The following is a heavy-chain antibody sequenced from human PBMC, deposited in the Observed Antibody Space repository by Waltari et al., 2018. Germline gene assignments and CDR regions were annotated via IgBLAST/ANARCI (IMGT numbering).Heavy chain of an antibody. Sequence: VQLVESGGGLVQPGRSLRLSCAASGFTFNSYGMSWVRQAPGKGLEWVSVIYSGGSTYYADSVKGRFTISRDNSKNTLYLQMNSLRAEDTAVYYCASGSYYYGSGSYLAFDIWGQGTMVTVSS. V-gene: IGHV3-66*01. CDR3: ASGSYYYGSGSYLAFDI. CDR1: GFTFNSYG. J-gene: IGHJ3*02. CDR2: IYSGGST. D-gene: IGHD3-10*01.